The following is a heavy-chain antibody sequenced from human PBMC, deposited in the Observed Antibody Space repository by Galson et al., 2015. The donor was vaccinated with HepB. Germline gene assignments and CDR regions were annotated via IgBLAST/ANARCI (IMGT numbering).Heavy chain of an antibody. J-gene: IGHJ4*02. V-gene: IGHV3-7*03. CDR3: ARASDTVGFLEWFRRGPPFDY. CDR1: GFTFSSYW. D-gene: IGHD3-3*01. CDR2: IKQDGSEK. Sequence: SLRLSCAASGFTFSSYWMSWVRQAPGKGLEWVANIKQDGSEKYYVDSVKGRFTISRDNAKNSLYLQMNSLRAEDTAVYYCARASDTVGFLEWFRRGPPFDYWGQGTLVTVSS.